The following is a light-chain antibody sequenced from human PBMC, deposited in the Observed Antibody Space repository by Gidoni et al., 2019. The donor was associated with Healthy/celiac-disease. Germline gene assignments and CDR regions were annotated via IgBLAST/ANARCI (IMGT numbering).Light chain of an antibody. CDR1: QDISNY. CDR3: QQYDNLPIT. J-gene: IGKJ5*01. V-gene: IGKV1-33*01. Sequence: DIQMTQSPSSLSASVGDRVTITCQASQDISNYLNWYQQKPGKAPKLLIYDASKLETGVPSRFSGSGSGTDFTFTISSLQPEDIATYYCQQYDNLPITFXXXTRLEIK. CDR2: DAS.